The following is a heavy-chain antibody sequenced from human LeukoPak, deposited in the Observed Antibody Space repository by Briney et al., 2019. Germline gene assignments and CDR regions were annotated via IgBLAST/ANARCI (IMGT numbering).Heavy chain of an antibody. J-gene: IGHJ5*02. V-gene: IGHV4-39*01. D-gene: IGHD3-3*01. CDR3: ARHGGESRTIFGVGANWFDP. Sequence: SETLSLTCTVSGGSISSSSYYWGWIRQPPGKGLEWIGSIYYSGSTYYNPSLKSRVTISVDTSKNQFSLKLSSVTAADTAEYYCARHGGESRTIFGVGANWFDPWGQGTLVTVSS. CDR2: IYYSGST. CDR1: GGSISSSSYY.